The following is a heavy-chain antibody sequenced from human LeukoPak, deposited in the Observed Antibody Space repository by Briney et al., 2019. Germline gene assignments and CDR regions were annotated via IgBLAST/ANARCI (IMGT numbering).Heavy chain of an antibody. CDR1: GYTLTELP. D-gene: IGHD1-26*01. V-gene: IGHV1-24*01. J-gene: IGHJ6*02. Sequence: ASVKVSCKVSGYTLTELPMHWVRQAPGKGLEWMGGFDPEDGGTIYAQKFQGRVTMTEDTSTDTAYMELSSLRSEDTAVYYCATNGLVGATTAAMNYYYYGMDVWGQGTTVTVSS. CDR3: ATNGLVGATTAAMNYYYYGMDV. CDR2: FDPEDGGT.